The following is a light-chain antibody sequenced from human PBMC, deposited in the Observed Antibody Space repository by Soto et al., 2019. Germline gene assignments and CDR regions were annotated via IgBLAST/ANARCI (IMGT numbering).Light chain of an antibody. J-gene: IGKJ4*01. CDR3: VQHDTDPLT. Sequence: IPLPQSPSSLSASVGDKVTITCRASRGIRNALAWYQQKPGKAPKRLIYGASTLQSGVPSRFSGSGSATEFTLTITSLQPEDFATYYCVQHDTDPLTFGGGTKVDIK. CDR2: GAS. V-gene: IGKV1-17*01. CDR1: RGIRNA.